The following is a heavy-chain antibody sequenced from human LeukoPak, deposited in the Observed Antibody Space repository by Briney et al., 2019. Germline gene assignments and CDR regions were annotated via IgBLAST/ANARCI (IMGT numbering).Heavy chain of an antibody. J-gene: IGHJ4*02. CDR2: ISGSGGST. Sequence: GGSLRLSCAASGFTFSSYAMSWVRQAPGKGLEWVSDISGSGGSTYYADSVKGRFTISRDNSKNTLYLQMNRLRAEDTAVYYCTRDADKYSSGFWGQGTLVTVSS. CDR1: GFTFSSYA. D-gene: IGHD6-19*01. CDR3: TRDADKYSSGF. V-gene: IGHV3-23*01.